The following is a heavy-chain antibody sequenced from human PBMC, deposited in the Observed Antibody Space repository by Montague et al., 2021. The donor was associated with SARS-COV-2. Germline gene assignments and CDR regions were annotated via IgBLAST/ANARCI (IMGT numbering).Heavy chain of an antibody. D-gene: IGHD3-16*01. CDR2: VYTTGST. Sequence: TLSLTCTVSGGSISSDSYYWSWIRQPAGKGLEWIGRVYTTGSTNYNPSLKSRVTISGDTSRNQFSLRLTSVTAADTAVYYCARIPFGYYGMDVWGQGTTVTVSS. J-gene: IGHJ6*02. CDR1: GGSISSDSYY. V-gene: IGHV4-61*02. CDR3: ARIPFGYYGMDV.